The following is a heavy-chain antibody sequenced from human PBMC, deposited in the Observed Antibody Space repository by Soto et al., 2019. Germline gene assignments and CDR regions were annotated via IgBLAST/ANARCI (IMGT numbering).Heavy chain of an antibody. CDR2: IYYSGST. Sequence: SETLSLTCTVSCGSISSCDYYWSWIRQPPGKGLEWIGYIYYSGSTYYNPSLKSRVTISVDTSKNQFSLKLSSVTAADTAVYYCARNEDYYDSSGYQLDYWGQGTLVTVS. CDR3: ARNEDYYDSSGYQLDY. CDR1: CGSISSCDYY. V-gene: IGHV4-30-4*01. J-gene: IGHJ4*02. D-gene: IGHD3-22*01.